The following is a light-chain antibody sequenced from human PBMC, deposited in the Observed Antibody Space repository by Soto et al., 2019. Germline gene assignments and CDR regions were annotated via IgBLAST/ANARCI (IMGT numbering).Light chain of an antibody. CDR1: QSVSNN. Sequence: ILMTQSPATLSVSQGERATLSCRASQSVSNNLAWYQQKPGQAPRLLIYDASTRATGIPARFSGSGFGTEFTLTISGLQSEDSAVYYCQQYNNWPPWTFGQGTKVEIK. CDR2: DAS. J-gene: IGKJ1*01. V-gene: IGKV3-15*01. CDR3: QQYNNWPPWT.